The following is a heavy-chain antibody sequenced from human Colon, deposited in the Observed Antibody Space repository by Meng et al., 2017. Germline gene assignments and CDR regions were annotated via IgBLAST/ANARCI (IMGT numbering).Heavy chain of an antibody. CDR1: GFAFSAHW. V-gene: IGHV3-74*01. Sequence: GESLKISCAASGFAFSAHWMHWVRQSEERGLEWVALIKTDGSITGYADSVKGRFTISRDNAQNMLYLQMNSLRAEDTAVYYCARDLHYGTSDSWGQGTLVTVSS. CDR2: IKTDGSIT. CDR3: ARDLHYGTSDS. J-gene: IGHJ4*02. D-gene: IGHD3-16*01.